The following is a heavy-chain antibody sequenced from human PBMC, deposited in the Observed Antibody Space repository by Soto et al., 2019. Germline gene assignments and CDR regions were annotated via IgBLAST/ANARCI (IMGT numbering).Heavy chain of an antibody. Sequence: SETLSLTCTVSGGSISSYYWSWIRQPPGKGLEWIGYIYYSGSTNYNPSLKSRVTISVDTSKNQFSLKLSSVTAADTAVYYCARLRDSWSGYYWFDPWGQGTLVTVSS. D-gene: IGHD3-3*01. CDR2: IYYSGST. V-gene: IGHV4-59*01. J-gene: IGHJ5*02. CDR3: ARLRDSWSGYYWFDP. CDR1: GGSISSYY.